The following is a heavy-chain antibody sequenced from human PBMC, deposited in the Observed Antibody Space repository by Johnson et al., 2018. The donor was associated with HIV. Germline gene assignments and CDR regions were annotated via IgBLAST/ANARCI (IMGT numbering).Heavy chain of an antibody. J-gene: IGHJ3*02. CDR2: INSDGSST. CDR3: AKEGLRSSLRSGDAFDI. D-gene: IGHD6-6*01. Sequence: EVQLVESGGGLVKPGGSLRLSCAASGFTFDDYAMHWVRQAPGKGLEWVSRINSDGSSTSYAASVKGRFPISRANSKNTLYLQMNSLRAEDTAVYYCAKEGLRSSLRSGDAFDIWGHGTLVTVSS. V-gene: IGHV3-9*01. CDR1: GFTFDDYA.